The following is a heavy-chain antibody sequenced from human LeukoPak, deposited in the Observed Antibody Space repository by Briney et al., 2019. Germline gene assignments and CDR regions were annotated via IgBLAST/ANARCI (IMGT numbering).Heavy chain of an antibody. J-gene: IGHJ6*02. CDR2: ISYDGSNK. V-gene: IGHV3-30*18. D-gene: IGHD5-24*01. CDR1: GFTFSSYG. Sequence: GGSLRLSCAASGFTFSSYGMHWVRQAPGKGLEWVAVISYDGSNKYYADPVKGRFTISRDNSKNTLYLQMNSLRAEDTAVYYCAKDIGEMATIYYYYYYGMDVWGQGTTVTVSS. CDR3: AKDIGEMATIYYYYYYGMDV.